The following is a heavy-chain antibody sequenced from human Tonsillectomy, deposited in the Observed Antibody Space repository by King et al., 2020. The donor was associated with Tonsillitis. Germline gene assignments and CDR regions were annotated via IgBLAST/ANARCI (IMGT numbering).Heavy chain of an antibody. D-gene: IGHD4/OR15-4a*01. CDR3: AREGAYYPLDAFDM. J-gene: IGHJ3*02. Sequence: QLVQSGAELKRPGASVKVSCKASGYTFADYGLTWVRQAPGPGLEWMGWISAYNGHTNYAQRFQGRVTMTTNTSTTTVYMELRSLRSDDTAIYYCAREGAYYPLDAFDMWGQGTMVTVS. CDR2: ISAYNGHT. CDR1: GYTFADYG. V-gene: IGHV1-18*04.